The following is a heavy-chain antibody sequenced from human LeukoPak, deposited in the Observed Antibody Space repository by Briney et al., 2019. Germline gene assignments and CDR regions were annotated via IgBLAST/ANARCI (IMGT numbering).Heavy chain of an antibody. CDR1: VFPFIEYS. Sequence: GGSLRLSCTASVFPFIEYSLNWVRQAPGKGLEWISYIGIDSGNTRYADSVRGRFTISADKAKNSLYLQMNSLRVEDTAVYYCARDHNYAFDNWGQGILVSVAS. D-gene: IGHD1-1*01. V-gene: IGHV3-48*01. CDR3: ARDHNYAFDN. CDR2: IGIDSGNT. J-gene: IGHJ4*02.